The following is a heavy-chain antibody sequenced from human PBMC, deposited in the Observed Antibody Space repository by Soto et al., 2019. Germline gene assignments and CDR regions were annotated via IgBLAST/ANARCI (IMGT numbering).Heavy chain of an antibody. CDR1: GATFSSYA. CDR3: ARHDCIRSSCYYYYYYVMDV. CDR2: IIPFFDTA. V-gene: IGHV1-69*12. Sequence: QVQLVQSGAEVKKPGSSVKVSCKASGATFSSYAISWVRQAPGQGLEWMGGIIPFFDTANYAPQFQGRVTITAEESTSTAYMELSRLRSEDTAVYYCARHDCIRSSCYYYYYYVMDVWGQGTTVTVSS. J-gene: IGHJ6*02. D-gene: IGHD2-2*01.